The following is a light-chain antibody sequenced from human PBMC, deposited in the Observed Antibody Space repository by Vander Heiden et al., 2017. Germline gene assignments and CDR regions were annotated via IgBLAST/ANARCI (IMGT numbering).Light chain of an antibody. J-gene: IGLJ2*01. Sequence: QSVLTQPPSASGAPGQRVTISCTGSSSNIGAGYDVNWYHQLPGTAPNLLIYVNSNRPSGVPDRFSCSKSGTSASLAITGLQAEDEADYYCQSYDSSLSGSMVFGGGTKLTVL. CDR1: SSNIGAGYD. V-gene: IGLV1-40*01. CDR2: VNS. CDR3: QSYDSSLSGSMV.